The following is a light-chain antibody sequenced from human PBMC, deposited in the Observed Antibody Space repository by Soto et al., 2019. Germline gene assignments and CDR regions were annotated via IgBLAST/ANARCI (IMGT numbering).Light chain of an antibody. J-gene: IGLJ3*02. CDR1: SSNIGSNT. CDR2: SNN. Sequence: QSVLTQPPSASGTPGQRVTISCSGSSSNIGSNTVNWYQQVPGTAPKLLIYSNNRRPSGVPARFSGSKSGTSASLAISGLQSEDEDDYYWAAWDDRLNGWVFGGGTKLTVL. V-gene: IGLV1-44*01. CDR3: AAWDDRLNGWV.